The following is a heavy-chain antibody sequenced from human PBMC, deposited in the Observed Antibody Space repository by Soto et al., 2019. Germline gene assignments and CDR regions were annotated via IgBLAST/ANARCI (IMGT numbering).Heavy chain of an antibody. CDR1: GFRFNSFA. CDR3: PKARRGEYYYDGMDV. CDR2: INANGGST. Sequence: GGSLRLSCSTSGFRFNSFAIHWVRQAPGKGLEYVSAINANGGSTYFADSVKGRFSISRDASRNNVFLEMNSLSPEDTAVYHFPKARRGEYYYDGMDVWSQGTTATVSS. J-gene: IGHJ6*02. V-gene: IGHV3-64D*06. D-gene: IGHD5-12*01.